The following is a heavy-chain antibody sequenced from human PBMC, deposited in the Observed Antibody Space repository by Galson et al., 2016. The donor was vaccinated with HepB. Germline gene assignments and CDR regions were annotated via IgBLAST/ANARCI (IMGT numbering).Heavy chain of an antibody. J-gene: IGHJ6*03. Sequence: CAISGDSVSSNSVAWNWIRQSPSRGLEWLGRTYYRSKWYNDYAVSVKSRITINPDTSKNQFSLQLNSVTPEDTAVYYCARDRYTAIRYYYYYYMDVWGKGTTVTVSS. CDR3: ARDRYTAIRYYYYYYMDV. D-gene: IGHD5-18*01. CDR2: TYYRSKWYN. V-gene: IGHV6-1*01. CDR1: GDSVSSNSVA.